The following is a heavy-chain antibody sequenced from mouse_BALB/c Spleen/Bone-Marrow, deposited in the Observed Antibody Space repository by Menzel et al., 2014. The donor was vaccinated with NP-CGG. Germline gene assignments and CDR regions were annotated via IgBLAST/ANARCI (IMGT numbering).Heavy chain of an antibody. D-gene: IGHD2-4*01. J-gene: IGHJ4*01. CDR2: IWAGGST. V-gene: IGHV2-9*02. Sequence: QVQLKESGPGLVAPSQSLSITCTVSGFSLTSYGVHWVRQPPGKGLEWLGVIWAGGSTNYNSALMSRLSISKDNSKSRVFLKMNSLQTDDTAMYYCARGLQYYAMDYRGQGTSVTVSS. CDR1: GFSLTSYG. CDR3: ARGLQYYAMDY.